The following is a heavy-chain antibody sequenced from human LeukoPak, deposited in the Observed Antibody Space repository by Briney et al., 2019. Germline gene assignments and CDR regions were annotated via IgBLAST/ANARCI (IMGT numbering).Heavy chain of an antibody. CDR2: IYYSGST. CDR3: ARLQHIAGFDY. V-gene: IGHV4-39*01. CDR1: GGSISSSSYY. Sequence: SETLSLTCTVSGGSISSSSYYWGWIRQPPGKGLEWIGSIYYSGSTYYNPSLKSRDTISVDTSKDQFSLKLSSVTAADTAVYYCARLQHIAGFDYWGQGTLVTVSS. J-gene: IGHJ4*02. D-gene: IGHD6-13*01.